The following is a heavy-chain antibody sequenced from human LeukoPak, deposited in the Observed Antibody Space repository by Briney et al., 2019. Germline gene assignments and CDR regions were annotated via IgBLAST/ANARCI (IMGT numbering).Heavy chain of an antibody. CDR3: TKENSTWDLVLWFDS. D-gene: IGHD2/OR15-2a*01. J-gene: IGHJ5*01. CDR1: GFTFYKNG. Sequence: GGSLRLSCAASGFTFYKNGMSWVRQAPGKGLEWVASSSAVSTDYADSVEGRFTIYRDNFKDTRYLEMNSLRAEDTATYYCTKENSTWDLVLWFDSWGQGTPVTVSS. CDR2: SSAVST. V-gene: IGHV3-23*01.